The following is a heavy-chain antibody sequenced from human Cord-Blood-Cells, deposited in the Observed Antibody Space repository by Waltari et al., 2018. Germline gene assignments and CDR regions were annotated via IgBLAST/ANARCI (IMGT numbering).Heavy chain of an antibody. CDR1: GGSFSGYY. CDR2: IKHSGSP. D-gene: IGHD2-2*01. V-gene: IGHV4-34*01. Sequence: QVQLQQWGAGLLKPSETLSLTCAVYGGSFSGYYWSWTGQHPGKGLEWIGEIKHSGSPNYNPSLKSRVTISVDTSKNQFSLKLSSVTAADTAVYYCARGEGYCSSTSCYYFDYWGQGTLVTVSS. J-gene: IGHJ4*02. CDR3: ARGEGYCSSTSCYYFDY.